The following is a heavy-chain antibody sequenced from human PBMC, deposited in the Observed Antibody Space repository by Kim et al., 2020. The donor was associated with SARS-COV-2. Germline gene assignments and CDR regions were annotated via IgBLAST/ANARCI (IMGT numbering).Heavy chain of an antibody. V-gene: IGHV3-30*02. CDR3: AKGSSSSQVLYYYYGMDV. J-gene: IGHJ6*02. D-gene: IGHD6-6*01. Sequence: KGRFTISRDNSKNTLYLQMNSLRVEDTAVYYCAKGSSSSQVLYYYYGMDVWGQGTTVTVSS.